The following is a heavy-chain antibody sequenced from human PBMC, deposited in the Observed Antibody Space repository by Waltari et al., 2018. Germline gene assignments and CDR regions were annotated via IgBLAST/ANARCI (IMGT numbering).Heavy chain of an antibody. D-gene: IGHD2-2*01. V-gene: IGHV4-39*01. J-gene: IGHJ6*03. Sequence: QLQLQESGPGLVKPSETLSLTCTVSGGSISSSSYYCGWIRPPPGRGLEWIGSIYYSGSTYYNPSLKSRVTISVDTSKNQFSLKLSSVTAADTAVYYCARQPVPAASYYYYYYMDVWGKGTTVTVSS. CDR3: ARQPVPAASYYYYYYMDV. CDR2: IYYSGST. CDR1: GGSISSSSYY.